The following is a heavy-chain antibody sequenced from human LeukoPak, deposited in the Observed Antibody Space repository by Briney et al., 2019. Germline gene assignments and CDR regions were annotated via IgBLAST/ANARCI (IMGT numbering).Heavy chain of an antibody. CDR3: ASGWELVVVPAALDAFDI. J-gene: IGHJ3*02. CDR1: GGTFSSYA. D-gene: IGHD2-2*01. V-gene: IGHV1-69*01. Sequence: GSSVKVSCKASGGTFSSYAISWVRQAPGQGLEWMGGIIPIFGTANYAQKFQGRVTITADESTSTAYMELSSLRSEDTAVYYCASGWELVVVPAALDAFDIWGQGTMVTVSS. CDR2: IIPIFGTA.